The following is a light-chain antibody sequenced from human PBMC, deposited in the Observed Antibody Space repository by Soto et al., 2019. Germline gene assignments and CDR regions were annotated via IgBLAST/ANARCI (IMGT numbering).Light chain of an antibody. Sequence: AIRMTQSPPSFSASTGARVTITCRASQSIGTYLAWYQQRPGKAPNLLIYSASILQSGVPSRFSGSGSGTDFTLTITSLQSEDFATYYCQQYHAYPPTFGQGTNVGIK. CDR1: QSIGTY. J-gene: IGKJ1*01. V-gene: IGKV1-8*01. CDR2: SAS. CDR3: QQYHAYPPT.